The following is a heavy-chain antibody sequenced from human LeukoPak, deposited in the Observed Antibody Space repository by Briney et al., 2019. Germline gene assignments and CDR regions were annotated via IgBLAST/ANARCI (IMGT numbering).Heavy chain of an antibody. J-gene: IGHJ4*02. D-gene: IGHD4-11*01. V-gene: IGHV3-23*03. CDR1: EFTFSSYS. CDR3: AKYPITVTSNYFDY. Sequence: GGSLRLSCAASEFTFSSYSMNWVRQAPGKGLEWVSVIYSGGSTYYADSVKGRFTISRDNSKNTLYLQMNSLRAEDTAVYYCAKYPITVTSNYFDYWGQGTLVTVSS. CDR2: IYSGGST.